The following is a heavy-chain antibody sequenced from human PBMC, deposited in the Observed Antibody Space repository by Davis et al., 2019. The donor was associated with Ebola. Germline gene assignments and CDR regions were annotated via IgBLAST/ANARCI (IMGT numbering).Heavy chain of an antibody. D-gene: IGHD3-3*01. CDR2: IYYSGST. CDR1: GGSISSYY. CDR3: ARHRSGYHYWYFDL. V-gene: IGHV4-59*08. Sequence: MPSETLSLTCTVSGGSISSYYWSWIRQPPGKGLEWIGYIYYSGSTNYNPSLKSRVTISVDTSKNQFSLKLSSVTAADTAVYCCARHRSGYHYWYFDLWGRGTLVTVSS. J-gene: IGHJ2*01.